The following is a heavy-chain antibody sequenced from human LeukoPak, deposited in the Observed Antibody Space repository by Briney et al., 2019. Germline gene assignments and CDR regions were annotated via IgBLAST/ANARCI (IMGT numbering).Heavy chain of an antibody. J-gene: IGHJ3*02. Sequence: GGSLRLSCAASGFTFSSYGMHWVRQAPGKGLEWVAFIRYDGSNKYYADSVKGRFTISRDNSKNTLYLQMNSLRAEDTAVYYCAATDIVVVVAATGHAFDIWGQGTMVTVSS. CDR3: AATDIVVVVAATGHAFDI. D-gene: IGHD2-15*01. CDR1: GFTFSSYG. V-gene: IGHV3-30*02. CDR2: IRYDGSNK.